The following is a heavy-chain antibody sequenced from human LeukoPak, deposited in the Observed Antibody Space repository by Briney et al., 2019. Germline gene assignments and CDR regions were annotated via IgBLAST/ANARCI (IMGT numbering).Heavy chain of an antibody. D-gene: IGHD6-19*01. CDR1: GFTFGDYL. CDR2: ISGGTT. V-gene: IGHV3-49*03. CDR3: SRGSGWLSVY. J-gene: IGHJ4*02. Sequence: GGSLRLSCTASGFTFGDYLMSWFHQAPGKGLEWIGFISGGTTEYAASVKGRFTISRDDSTSIAYLQMNSLTTEDTAVYYCSRGSGWLSVYWGQGTLVTVSS.